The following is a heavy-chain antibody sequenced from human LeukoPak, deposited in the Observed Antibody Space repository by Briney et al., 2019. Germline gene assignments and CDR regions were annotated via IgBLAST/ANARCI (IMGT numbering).Heavy chain of an antibody. J-gene: IGHJ4*02. CDR1: GFPFSAYS. V-gene: IGHV3-21*01. CDR2: ISGSSSYM. Sequence: PGGSLRLSCAASGFPFSAYSMNWVRQAPGKGLEWVSSISGSSSYMFYADSVKGRFTISRDSAKNSLYLQMNSLRAEDTAVYYCAKAYYDSSGYSYYFDYWGQGTLVTVSS. D-gene: IGHD3-22*01. CDR3: AKAYYDSSGYSYYFDY.